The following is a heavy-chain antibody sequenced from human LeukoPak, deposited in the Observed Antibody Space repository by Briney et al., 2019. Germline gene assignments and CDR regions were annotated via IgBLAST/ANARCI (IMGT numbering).Heavy chain of an antibody. J-gene: IGHJ4*02. V-gene: IGHV6-1*01. CDR1: GDSVSSNTAA. D-gene: IGHD3-10*01. Sequence: SQTLSLTCAISGDSVSSNTAAWNWIRQSPSRGLEWLGRTYYRSRWYNDYEGSVKSRLIITADTSKNQFSLQLSSVTPEDTAVYYCARGDYGSGSYYQVVDYWGQGTLVTVSS. CDR3: ARGDYGSGSYYQVVDY. CDR2: TYYRSRWYN.